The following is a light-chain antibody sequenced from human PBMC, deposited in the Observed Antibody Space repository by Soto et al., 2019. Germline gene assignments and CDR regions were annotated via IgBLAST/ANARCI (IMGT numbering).Light chain of an antibody. J-gene: IGKJ4*01. V-gene: IGKV3-11*01. CDR1: QSVRAY. CDR2: DAS. Sequence: IVLTQSPDTLSLSPGERATLSCRASQSVRAYLAWYQQKPGQAPRLLIYDASNRATGIPARFSGSGSGTDFTLTISSLEPEDFAVYYCQHRSSRPLTFGGGTKVEIK. CDR3: QHRSSRPLT.